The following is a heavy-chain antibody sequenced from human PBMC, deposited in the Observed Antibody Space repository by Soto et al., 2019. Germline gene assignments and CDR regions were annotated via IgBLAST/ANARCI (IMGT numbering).Heavy chain of an antibody. CDR1: GYTLTRYY. D-gene: IGHD1-26*01. V-gene: IGHV1-2*02. J-gene: IGHJ6*01. CDR2: INPKSGGT. CDR3: ARETGSLSLREGGMDV. Sequence: ASVKVSCKASGYTLTRYYMRWVLQPPEQGNEWLGWINPKSGGTNYAQKFQGRVSMTRDTSMSTGYMELSRLRSDDTAVHYCARETGSLSLREGGMDVWGQGNTVTVSS.